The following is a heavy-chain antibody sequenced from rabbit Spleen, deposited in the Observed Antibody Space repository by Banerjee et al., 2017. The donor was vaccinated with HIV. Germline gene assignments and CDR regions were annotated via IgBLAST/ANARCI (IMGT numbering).Heavy chain of an antibody. CDR3: ARDLTGVIGWNFGW. J-gene: IGHJ4*01. Sequence: QSLEESEGDLVKPGASLTLNCKPSGFDFSSHYYMCWVRQAPGKGLEWIACINAITGNAVYATWAKGRFTFSKTSSTTVTLQVTSLTVADTATYFCARDLTGVIGWNFGWWGPGTLVTVS. V-gene: IGHV1S40*01. CDR1: GFDFSSHYY. D-gene: IGHD1-1*01. CDR2: INAITGNA.